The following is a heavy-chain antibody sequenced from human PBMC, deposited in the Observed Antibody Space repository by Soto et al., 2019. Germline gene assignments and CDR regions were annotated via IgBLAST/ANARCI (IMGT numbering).Heavy chain of an antibody. CDR2: IFSNDEK. Sequence: QVTLKESGPVLVKPTETLTLTCTVSGFSLSNARMGVSWIRQPPGKALEWLAHIFSNDEKSYTTSLKSRLTIPKDTPKRQLVLTMPNMDPVATATYYCGRLGPPSRSSAPYFDHWGQGTLVTLSS. CDR3: GRLGPPSRSSAPYFDH. J-gene: IGHJ4*02. D-gene: IGHD6-6*01. CDR1: GFSLSNARMG. V-gene: IGHV2-26*01.